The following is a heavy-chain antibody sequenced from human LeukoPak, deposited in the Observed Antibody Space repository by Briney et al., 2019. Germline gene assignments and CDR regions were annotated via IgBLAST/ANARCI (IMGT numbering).Heavy chain of an antibody. Sequence: GGSLRLSCAASGFTVSSSYMSWVRRAPGKGLEWVSVIYSGGDTHYAGSVKGRFTISRDNSVNTLYLQMNSLRTEDTAVYYCARAFVTAAGFFDTWGQGTLVTVSS. V-gene: IGHV3-66*02. CDR3: ARAFVTAAGFFDT. J-gene: IGHJ4*02. CDR1: GFTVSSSY. D-gene: IGHD6-13*01. CDR2: IYSGGDT.